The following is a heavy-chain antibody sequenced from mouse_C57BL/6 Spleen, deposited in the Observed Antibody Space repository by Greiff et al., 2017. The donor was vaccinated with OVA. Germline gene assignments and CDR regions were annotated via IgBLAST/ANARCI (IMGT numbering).Heavy chain of an antibody. CDR2: ISYDGSN. Sequence: DVKLVESGPGLVKPSQSLSLTCSVTGYSITSGYYWNWIRQFPGNKLEWMGYISYDGSNNYNPSLKNRISITRDTSKNQFFLKLNSVTTEDTATYYCARLDVWGTGTTVTVSS. J-gene: IGHJ1*03. CDR1: GYSITSGYY. V-gene: IGHV3-6*01. CDR3: ARLDV.